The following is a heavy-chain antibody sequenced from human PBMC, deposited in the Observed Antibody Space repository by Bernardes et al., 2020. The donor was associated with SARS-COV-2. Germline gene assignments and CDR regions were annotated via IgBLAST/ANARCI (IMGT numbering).Heavy chain of an antibody. Sequence: GGSLRLSCAGSGYTFSNYWMGWVRQVPGKGLGWVANINHDGNEIYYVDSVKGRFTISRDNANNTLYLQMDSLRAEDTAIYYCARYLSHYGLDVWGQGTSGTVSS. CDR3: ARYLSHYGLDV. CDR1: GYTFSNYW. J-gene: IGHJ6*02. V-gene: IGHV3-7*03. CDR2: INHDGNEI.